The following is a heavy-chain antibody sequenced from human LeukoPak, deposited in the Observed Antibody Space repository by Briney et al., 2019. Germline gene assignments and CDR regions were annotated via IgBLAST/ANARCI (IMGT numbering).Heavy chain of an antibody. CDR1: GGSISSSSYY. V-gene: IGHV4-39*07. J-gene: IGHJ4*02. Sequence: SETLSLTCTVSGGSISSSSYYWGWIRQPPGKGLEWIGSIYYSGSTYYNPSLKSRVTISVDKSKSHFSLKLSSVTAADTAVYYCARLGDSSGYYAFDYWGQGTLVTVSS. CDR2: IYYSGST. CDR3: ARLGDSSGYYAFDY. D-gene: IGHD3-22*01.